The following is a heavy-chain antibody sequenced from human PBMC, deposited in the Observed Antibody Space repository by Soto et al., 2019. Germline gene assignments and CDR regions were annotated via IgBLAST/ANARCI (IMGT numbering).Heavy chain of an antibody. CDR3: ATNYGSGYRAFDY. CDR2: INPILSVS. V-gene: IGHV1-69*02. Sequence: QVQLVQSGAEVQKPGSSVKVSCKASGDTFSFYSSSWVRQAPGLGLEWMGRINPILSVSNYAQKFQGRVTITADKSTSTAYIELSSLRSEDTAMYYCATNYGSGYRAFDYWGQGALVTVSS. J-gene: IGHJ4*02. D-gene: IGHD3-10*01. CDR1: GDTFSFYS.